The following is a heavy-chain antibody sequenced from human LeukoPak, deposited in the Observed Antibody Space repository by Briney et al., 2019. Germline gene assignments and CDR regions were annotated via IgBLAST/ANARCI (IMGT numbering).Heavy chain of an antibody. CDR2: IYSGGST. CDR1: GFTVSSNY. Sequence: GGSLRLSCAASGFTVSSNYMSWVRQAPGKGLEWVSVIYSGGSTYYADSVKGRFTISRDNSKNTLYLLMNSLRAEDTAVYYCASLPAAISDYYYYYGMDVWGQGTTVTVSS. CDR3: ASLPAAISDYYYYYGMDV. J-gene: IGHJ6*02. V-gene: IGHV3-66*01. D-gene: IGHD2-2*02.